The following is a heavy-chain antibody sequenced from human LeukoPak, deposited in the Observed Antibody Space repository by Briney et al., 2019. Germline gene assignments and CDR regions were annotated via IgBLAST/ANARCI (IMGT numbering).Heavy chain of an antibody. CDR2: INHSGST. CDR1: GGYFSGYY. J-gene: IGHJ4*02. D-gene: IGHD4-17*01. V-gene: IGHV4-34*01. CDR3: ASSYGDYFFFDY. Sequence: SETLSLTCAVYGGYFSGYYWSWIRQPPGKGLEWIGEINHSGSTNYNPSLKSRVTISVDTSKNQFSLKLSSVTAADTAVYYCASSYGDYFFFDYWGKGTLVTVSS.